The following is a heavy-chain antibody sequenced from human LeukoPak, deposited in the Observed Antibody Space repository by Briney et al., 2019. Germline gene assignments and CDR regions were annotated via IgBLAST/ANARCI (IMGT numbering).Heavy chain of an antibody. CDR1: GFTFSSYA. J-gene: IGHJ4*02. CDR3: CLLDY. D-gene: IGHD3-16*01. V-gene: IGHV3-30*04. Sequence: GSLRLSCAASGFTFSSYAMHWVRQAPGKGLEWVAVISYDGSNKYYADSVKGRFTISRDNSKNTLYLQMNSLRAEDTAVYYCCLLDYRGQGTLVTVSS. CDR2: ISYDGSNK.